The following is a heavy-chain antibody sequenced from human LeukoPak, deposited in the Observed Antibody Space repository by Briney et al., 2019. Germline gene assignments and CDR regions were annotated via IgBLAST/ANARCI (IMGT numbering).Heavy chain of an antibody. V-gene: IGHV3-48*03. CDR3: ARDPSSDY. CDR1: GFTFSSYE. J-gene: IGHJ4*02. Sequence: PGGSLRLSCAASGFTFSSYEMNWVRQAPGKGLEWVSYISSRGSTTNYADPVKGRFTISRDNAKNSLYLQMNSLSAEDTAVYYCARDPSSDYWGQGTLVTVSS. CDR2: ISSRGSTT. D-gene: IGHD6-6*01.